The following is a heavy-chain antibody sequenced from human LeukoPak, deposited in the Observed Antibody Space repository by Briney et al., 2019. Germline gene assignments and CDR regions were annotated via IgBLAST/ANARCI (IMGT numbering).Heavy chain of an antibody. CDR3: ARVSSWDAFDI. CDR2: IYYSGST. CDR1: GGSISSSSYY. V-gene: IGHV4-39*01. Sequence: PSETLSLTCTVSGGSISSSSYYWGWIRQPPGKGLEWIGTIYYSGSTYYNPSLKSRVTISVDTSKNQFSLKLSSVTAADTAVYYCARVSSWDAFDIWGQGTMATVSS. D-gene: IGHD6-13*01. J-gene: IGHJ3*02.